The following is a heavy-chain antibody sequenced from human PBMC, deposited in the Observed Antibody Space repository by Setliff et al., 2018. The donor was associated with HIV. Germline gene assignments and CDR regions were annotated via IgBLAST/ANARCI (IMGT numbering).Heavy chain of an antibody. Sequence: ASVKVSCKASGYTFTSCFMHWVRQAPGQGLEYIGIINPSDGTTAYVERFQGRVSMTSDTSTSTVYMEMSNLRSEDTAIYYCARGPLSYYYDSSGLDYWGQGTLVTVSS. CDR1: GYTFTSCF. CDR3: ARGPLSYYYDSSGLDY. V-gene: IGHV1-46*01. J-gene: IGHJ4*02. D-gene: IGHD3-22*01. CDR2: INPSDGTT.